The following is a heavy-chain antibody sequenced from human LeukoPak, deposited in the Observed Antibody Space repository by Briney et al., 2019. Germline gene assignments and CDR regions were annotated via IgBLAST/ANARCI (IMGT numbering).Heavy chain of an antibody. D-gene: IGHD1-1*01. Sequence: GGSLRLSCAASGFTFSSYGMHWVRQAPGKGLEWVAFIRYDGSNKYYADSVKGRFTISRDNSKNTLYLQMNSLRAEDTAVYYCAKDLPEIHGTHYWGQGTLVTVSS. J-gene: IGHJ4*02. CDR1: GFTFSSYG. CDR2: IRYDGSNK. V-gene: IGHV3-30*02. CDR3: AKDLPEIHGTHY.